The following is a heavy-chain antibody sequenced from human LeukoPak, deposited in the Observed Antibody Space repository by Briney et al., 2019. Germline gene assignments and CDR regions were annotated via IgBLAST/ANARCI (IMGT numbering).Heavy chain of an antibody. V-gene: IGHV3-30*18. D-gene: IGHD4-17*01. CDR1: GFTFSSYG. Sequence: GGSLRLSCAASGFTFSSYGMHWVRQAPGKGLEWVAVISYDGSNKYYADSVKGRFTISRDNSKNTLYLQMNSLRAEDTAVYYCAKDPRYNPNDYGDYEAVYWGQGTLVTVSS. CDR2: ISYDGSNK. CDR3: AKDPRYNPNDYGDYEAVY. J-gene: IGHJ4*02.